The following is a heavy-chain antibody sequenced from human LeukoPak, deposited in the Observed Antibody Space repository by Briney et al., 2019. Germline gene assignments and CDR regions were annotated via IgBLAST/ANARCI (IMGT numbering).Heavy chain of an antibody. CDR2: IYYSGST. CDR3: ARAYSGNYSPFDY. V-gene: IGHV4-59*01. CDR1: GGSISSYY. Sequence: SETLSVTCTVSGGSISSYYWSWIRQPPGKGLEWIGYIYYSGSTNYNPSLKSRVTISVDTSKNQFSLKLSSVTAADTAVYYCARAYSGNYSPFDYWGQGTLVTVSS. D-gene: IGHD1-26*01. J-gene: IGHJ4*02.